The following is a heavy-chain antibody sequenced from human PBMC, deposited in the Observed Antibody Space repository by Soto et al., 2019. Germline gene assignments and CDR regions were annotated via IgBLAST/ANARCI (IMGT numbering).Heavy chain of an antibody. J-gene: IGHJ5*02. CDR3: ARDRSPMIVVTQYWFDP. CDR1: GYTFTSYY. Sequence: GASVKVSCKASGYTFTSYYMHWVRQAPGQGLEWMGIINPSGGSTSYAQKFQGRVTMTRDTSTSTVYMELSSLRSEDTAVYYCARDRSPMIVVTQYWFDPWGQGTLVTVSS. D-gene: IGHD3-22*01. V-gene: IGHV1-46*01. CDR2: INPSGGST.